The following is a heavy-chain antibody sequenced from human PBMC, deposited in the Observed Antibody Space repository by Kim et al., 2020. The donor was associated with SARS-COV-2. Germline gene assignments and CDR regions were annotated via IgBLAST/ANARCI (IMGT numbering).Heavy chain of an antibody. Sequence: GGSLRLSCAASGFTFSDYYMSWIRQAPGKGLEWVSYISSSSSYTNYADSVKGRFTISRDNAKNSLYLQMNSLRAEDMAVYYCARVGYDYVWGSYRDYYYYYGMDVWGQGPTVTVSS. CDR3: ARVGYDYVWGSYRDYYYYYGMDV. CDR1: GFTFSDYY. V-gene: IGHV3-11*05. CDR2: ISSSSSYT. J-gene: IGHJ6*02. D-gene: IGHD3-16*02.